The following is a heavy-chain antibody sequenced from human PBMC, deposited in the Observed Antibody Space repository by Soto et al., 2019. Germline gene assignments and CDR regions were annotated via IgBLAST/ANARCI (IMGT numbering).Heavy chain of an antibody. Sequence: EVQLVESGGGLIQPGGSLRLSCAASGFTFSSYWMGWVRQTPGKGLEWVANINQDGRKKYYVDSVKSGFTISRDSAKNALYLQMSSLTGADLAVYYCVGEVYNSGWNLGDSDDFMSVLGEGTTVTVTS. CDR3: VGEVYNSGWNLGDSDDFMSV. V-gene: IGHV3-7*01. CDR1: GFTFSSYW. CDR2: INQDGRKK. J-gene: IGHJ6*03. D-gene: IGHD6-19*01.